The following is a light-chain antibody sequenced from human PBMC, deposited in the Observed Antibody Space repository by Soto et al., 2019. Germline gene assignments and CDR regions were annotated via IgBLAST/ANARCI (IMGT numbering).Light chain of an antibody. CDR2: EAS. J-gene: IGKJ4*01. V-gene: IGKV3-15*01. CDR1: QSVYSH. Sequence: EIVMTQSPATLSVSPGERATLSCRASQSVYSHLAWYQHKTGQAPVLLIDEASTRSTGIPPRFSGSGSGTEFTRTISSLQSEDFAVYDCQQYNSWPLSCGGGTKVEIK. CDR3: QQYNSWPLS.